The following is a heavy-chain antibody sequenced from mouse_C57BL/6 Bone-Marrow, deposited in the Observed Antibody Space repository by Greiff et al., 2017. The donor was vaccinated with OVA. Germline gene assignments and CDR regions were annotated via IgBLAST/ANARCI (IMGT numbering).Heavy chain of an antibody. J-gene: IGHJ4*01. V-gene: IGHV1-81*01. CDR2: IYPRSGNT. Sequence: QVQLQQSGAELARPGASVKLSCKASGYTFTSYGISWVKQRPGQGLEWIGEIYPRSGNTYYNEKFKGKATLTADKSSSTAYMELRSLTSEDYAVDCCARDYDGMDYWGQGTSVTVSS. D-gene: IGHD2-4*01. CDR1: GYTFTSYG. CDR3: ARDYDGMDY.